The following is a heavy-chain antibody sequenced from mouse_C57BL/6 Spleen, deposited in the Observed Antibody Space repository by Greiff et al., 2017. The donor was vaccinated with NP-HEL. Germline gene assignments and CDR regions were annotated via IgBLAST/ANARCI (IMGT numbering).Heavy chain of an antibody. CDR2: INPSTGGT. J-gene: IGHJ4*01. CDR3: ARGGYDYDDGYAMDY. V-gene: IGHV1-42*01. CDR1: GYSFTGYY. D-gene: IGHD2-4*01. Sequence: VHVKQSGPELVKPGASVKISCKASGYSFTGYYMNWVKQSPEKSLEWIGEINPSTGGTTYNQKFKAKATLTVDKSSSTAYMQLKSLTSEDSAVYYCARGGYDYDDGYAMDYWGQGTSVTVSS.